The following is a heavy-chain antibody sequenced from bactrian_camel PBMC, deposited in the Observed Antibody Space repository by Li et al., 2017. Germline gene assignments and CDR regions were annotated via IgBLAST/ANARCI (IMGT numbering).Heavy chain of an antibody. Sequence: VQLVESGGGSVQSGGSLSLSCEASGLRYSSHCYAWFRQVAGKEREGVAAVATGDASTRYADSVKGRFTISQDVPKNLVYLQMNDLKPEDTAVYYCAAEGPSWDSDSCVNSEIGYWGQGTQVTVS. CDR1: GLRYSSHC. V-gene: IGHV3S42*01. J-gene: IGHJ6*01. CDR3: AAEGPSWDSDSCVNSEIGY. CDR2: VATGDAST.